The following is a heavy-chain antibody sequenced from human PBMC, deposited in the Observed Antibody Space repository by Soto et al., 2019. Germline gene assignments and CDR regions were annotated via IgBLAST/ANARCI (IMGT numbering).Heavy chain of an antibody. J-gene: IGHJ5*02. CDR3: ARLRRGYDSSGYPFDP. V-gene: IGHV4-34*01. CDR2: INHCGIT. CDR1: GGSFSGCY. Sequence: PSETLSLTCAVYGGSFSGCYWSWVRQPPGKGLEWIVEINHCGITNYNPSLKSRVTISVDTSKNQFSLKLSSVTAADTAVYYCARLRRGYDSSGYPFDPWGQGTLVTVS. D-gene: IGHD3-22*01.